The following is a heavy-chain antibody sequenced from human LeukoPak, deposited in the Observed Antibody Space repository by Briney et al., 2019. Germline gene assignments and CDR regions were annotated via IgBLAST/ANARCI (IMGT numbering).Heavy chain of an antibody. CDR1: GFTFSSYG. CDR3: ASKGLKSGDY. CDR2: ISSSSSYI. J-gene: IGHJ4*02. V-gene: IGHV3-21*01. Sequence: GRSLRLSCAASGFTFSSYGMHWVRQAPGKGLEWVSSISSSSSYIYYADSVKGRFTISRDNAKNSLYLQMNSLRAVDTAVYYCASKGLKSGDYWGQGTLVTVSS. D-gene: IGHD4-11*01.